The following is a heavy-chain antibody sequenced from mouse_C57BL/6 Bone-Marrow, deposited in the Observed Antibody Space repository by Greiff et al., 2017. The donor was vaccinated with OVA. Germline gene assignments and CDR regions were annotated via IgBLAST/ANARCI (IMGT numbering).Heavy chain of an antibody. CDR3: TTRGIVY. CDR1: GFNIKDDY. CDR2: IDPENGDT. V-gene: IGHV14-4*01. Sequence: EVQLQQSGAELVRPGASVKLSCTASGFNIKDDYMHWVKQRPEQGLEWIGWIDPENGDTEYASKFQGKATITADTSSNTAYLQLSSLTSEDTAVYYCTTRGIVYWGQGTLVTVSA. D-gene: IGHD2-12*01. J-gene: IGHJ3*01.